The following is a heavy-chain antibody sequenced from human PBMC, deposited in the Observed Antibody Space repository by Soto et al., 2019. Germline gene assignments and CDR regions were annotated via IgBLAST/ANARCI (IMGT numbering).Heavy chain of an antibody. J-gene: IGHJ4*02. CDR3: VKDRKVYEL. CDR1: GLTFSSYA. D-gene: IGHD3-16*01. Sequence: PGGSLRLSCAASGLTFSSYAMSWIRQAPGKGLEWVSGISGNGGTTYYAESVRGRFTISRDNSRNTVSLQMNSLRVEDTAVYYCVKDRKVYELWGEGTLVTV. CDR2: ISGNGGTT. V-gene: IGHV3-23*01.